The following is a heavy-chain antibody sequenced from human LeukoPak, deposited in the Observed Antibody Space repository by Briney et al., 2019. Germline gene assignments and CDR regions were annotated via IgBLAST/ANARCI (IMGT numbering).Heavy chain of an antibody. CDR1: GFTFTSDT. CDR3: ARGFESSYYDSPAWFDP. V-gene: IGHV3-21*01. CDR2: ISSSSAYI. J-gene: IGHJ5*02. Sequence: GGSLRGSCGAGGFTFTSDTMNWVRQAPGKGLDWVSSISSSSAYIYYADSVKGRFTISRDNAKNSLYLQMNSLRAEDTAVYYCARGFESSYYDSPAWFDPWGQGTLVTVSS. D-gene: IGHD3-22*01.